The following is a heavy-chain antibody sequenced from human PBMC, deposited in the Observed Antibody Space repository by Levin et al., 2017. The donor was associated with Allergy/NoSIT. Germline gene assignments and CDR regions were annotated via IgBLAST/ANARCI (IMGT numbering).Heavy chain of an antibody. Sequence: SETLSLTCTVSGGSISSSSYYWGWIRQPPGKGLEWIGSIYYSGSTYYNPSLKSRVTISVDTSKNQFSLKLSSVTAADTAVYYCARQSIAARGGGGAFDIWGQGTMVTVSS. CDR1: GGSISSSSYY. J-gene: IGHJ3*02. V-gene: IGHV4-39*01. D-gene: IGHD6-6*01. CDR2: IYYSGST. CDR3: ARQSIAARGGGGAFDI.